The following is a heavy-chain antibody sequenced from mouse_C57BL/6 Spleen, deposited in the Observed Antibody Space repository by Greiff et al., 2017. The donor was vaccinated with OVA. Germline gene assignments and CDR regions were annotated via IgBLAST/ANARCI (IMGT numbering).Heavy chain of an antibody. CDR2: ISYDGSN. Sequence: VQLPASVPGLVPPSQSLSLPFSFTFSSIPSGYYLHCILQFPGNKLEWMGYISYDGSNNYNPSLKNRISITRDTSKNQFFLKLNSVTTEDTATYYCARDGGYYSNYGYFDVWGTGTTVTVSS. D-gene: IGHD2-5*01. CDR1: FSSIPSGYY. CDR3: ARDGGYYSNYGYFDV. V-gene: IGHV3-6*01. J-gene: IGHJ1*03.